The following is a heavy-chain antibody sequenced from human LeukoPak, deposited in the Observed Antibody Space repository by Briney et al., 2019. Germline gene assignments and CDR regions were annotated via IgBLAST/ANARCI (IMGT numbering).Heavy chain of an antibody. CDR2: IRYDGSNK. J-gene: IGHJ4*02. Sequence: PGGSLRLSCAASGFTFSSYGMHWVRQAPGKGLEWVAYIRYDGSNKYYADSVKGRFTISRDNSKNTLYLQMNSLRTEDTAVYYCANDRDYVWGSYRSYYFDYWGQGTLVTVSS. D-gene: IGHD3-16*02. V-gene: IGHV3-30*02. CDR3: ANDRDYVWGSYRSYYFDY. CDR1: GFTFSSYG.